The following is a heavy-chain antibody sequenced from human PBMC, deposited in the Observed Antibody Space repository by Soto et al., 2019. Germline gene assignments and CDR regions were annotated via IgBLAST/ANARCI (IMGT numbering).Heavy chain of an antibody. CDR3: ASLPRGSGPIIWVDSLFYFDY. CDR1: GFTFSSYA. J-gene: IGHJ4*02. V-gene: IGHV3-23*01. Sequence: GGSLRLSCAASGFTFSSYAMSWVRQAPGKGLEWVSAISGSGGSTYYADSVKGRFTISRDNSKNTLYLQMNSLRAEDTAVYYCASLPRGSGPIIWVDSLFYFDYWGQGTLVTVSS. D-gene: IGHD3-10*01. CDR2: ISGSGGST.